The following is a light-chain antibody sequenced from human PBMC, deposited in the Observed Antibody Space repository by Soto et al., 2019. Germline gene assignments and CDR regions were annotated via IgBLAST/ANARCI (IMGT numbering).Light chain of an antibody. J-gene: IGKJ1*01. CDR3: QQYNNWPPST. V-gene: IGKV3D-15*01. Sequence: EIVLTQSPGTLSLSPGERATLSCRASQSVSSYLSWYQQKPGQAPRLLIYEASNRATGMPARCSGGGSWTEFTLPISSLQSEDVAVYYCQQYNNWPPSTFGQGTKVDIK. CDR1: QSVSSY. CDR2: EAS.